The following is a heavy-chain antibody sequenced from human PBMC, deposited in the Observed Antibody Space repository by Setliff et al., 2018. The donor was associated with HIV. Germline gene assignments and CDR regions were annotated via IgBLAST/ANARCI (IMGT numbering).Heavy chain of an antibody. J-gene: IGHJ4*02. Sequence: SETLSLTCSLQETFSDYYWNWIRQSPGKGLEWIVEVNHNGNINYNPSLKSRVTVSVDTSKTQYSLKMISVTAADTAMYYCAISIVGVTSEMYWAQGTLVTVSS. CDR3: AISIVGVTSEMY. V-gene: IGHV4-34*08. D-gene: IGHD2-21*02. CDR1: ETFSDYY. CDR2: VNHNGNI.